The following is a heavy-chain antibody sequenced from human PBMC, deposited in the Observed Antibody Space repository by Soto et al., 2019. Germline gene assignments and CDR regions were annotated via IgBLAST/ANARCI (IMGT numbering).Heavy chain of an antibody. D-gene: IGHD2-21*02. Sequence: ASVKVSCKSAGYTFTSYSIHWVRQAPGQRLEWMGWINAGNGNTKYSQKFQGRVTITRDTSASTAYMELSSLRSEDTAVYYCARDPYDFFSFDPWGQGTLVTVSS. CDR1: GYTFTSYS. CDR2: INAGNGNT. CDR3: ARDPYDFFSFDP. J-gene: IGHJ5*02. V-gene: IGHV1-3*01.